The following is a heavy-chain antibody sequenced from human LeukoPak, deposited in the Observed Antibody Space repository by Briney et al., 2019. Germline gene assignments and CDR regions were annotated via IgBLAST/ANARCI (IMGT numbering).Heavy chain of an antibody. Sequence: SETLSLTCAVYGGSFSGYYWSWIRQPPGKGLEWIGEINHSGSTNYNPSLKRRVTISVDTSKNQFSRKLSSVTAADTAVYYCARYSGYSRLFDPWGQGTLVTVSS. J-gene: IGHJ5*02. D-gene: IGHD5-12*01. CDR3: ARYSGYSRLFDP. V-gene: IGHV4-34*01. CDR2: INHSGST. CDR1: GGSFSGYY.